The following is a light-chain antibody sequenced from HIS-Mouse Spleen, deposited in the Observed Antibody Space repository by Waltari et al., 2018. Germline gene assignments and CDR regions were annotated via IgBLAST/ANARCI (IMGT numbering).Light chain of an antibody. CDR3: YSTDSSGNHRV. CDR1: ALHKKY. V-gene: IGLV3-10*01. Sequence: SYELTQPPSVSVSPGQTARITCSGDALHKKYACLYQQKSGQAPVLVIYENSKRPSGIPERFSGSSSGTMATLTISGAQVEDEADYYCYSTDSSGNHRVFGGGTKLTVL. J-gene: IGLJ2*01. CDR2: ENS.